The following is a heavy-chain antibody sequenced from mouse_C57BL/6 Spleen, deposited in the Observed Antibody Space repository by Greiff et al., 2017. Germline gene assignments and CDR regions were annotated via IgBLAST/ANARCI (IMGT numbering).Heavy chain of an antibody. D-gene: IGHD2-3*01. J-gene: IGHJ4*01. CDR1: GFNIKDDY. Sequence: VQLQQSGAELVRPGASVKLSCTASGFNIKDDYMHWVKQRPEQGLEWIGWIDPENGDTEYASKFQGKATITADTSSNTAYLQLSSLTSEDTAVYYCTTGYDGYYDYAMDYWGQGTSVTVSS. V-gene: IGHV14-4*01. CDR2: IDPENGDT. CDR3: TTGYDGYYDYAMDY.